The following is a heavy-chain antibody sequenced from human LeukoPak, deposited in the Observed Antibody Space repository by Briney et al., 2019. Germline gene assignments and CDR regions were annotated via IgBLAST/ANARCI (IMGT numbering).Heavy chain of an antibody. V-gene: IGHV3-23*01. D-gene: IGHD3-3*01. CDR1: GFTFSSYA. J-gene: IGHJ4*02. CDR2: ISSGGDST. Sequence: GGSLRLSYAASGFTFSSYAMTWVRQAPGKGLEWVSAISSGGDSTYYADSVKGRFAITRDNSKNTLYLQMKSLRAEDSAVYYCAKVRSYDFWSGFYGFFDSWGQGTLVTVSS. CDR3: AKVRSYDFWSGFYGFFDS.